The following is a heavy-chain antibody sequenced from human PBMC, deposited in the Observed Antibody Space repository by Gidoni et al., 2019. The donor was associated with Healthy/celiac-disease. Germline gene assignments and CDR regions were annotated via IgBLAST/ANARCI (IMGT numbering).Heavy chain of an antibody. CDR1: GFTFSDYY. Sequence: QVQLVESGGGLGKPGGSLSLSCAAAGFTFSDYYMSWHPQAPGQGLEWVSYISSSGSTIYYADSVKGRFTISRDNAKNSLYLQMNSLRAEDTAVYYCARVGESDAFDIWGQGTMVTVSS. CDR2: ISSSGSTI. V-gene: IGHV3-11*01. J-gene: IGHJ3*02. CDR3: ARVGESDAFDI.